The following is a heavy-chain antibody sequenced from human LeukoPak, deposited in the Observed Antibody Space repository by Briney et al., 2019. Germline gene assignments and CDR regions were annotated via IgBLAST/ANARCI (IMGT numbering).Heavy chain of an antibody. V-gene: IGHV1-2*02. Sequence: GASVKVSCKASGYTFTGYYMHWVRQAPGQGLEWMGWINPNSGGTNYAQKFQGRVTMTRDTSISTAYMELSRLRSGDTAVYYCATSDVGDSSPSDYWGQGTLVTVSS. CDR2: INPNSGGT. D-gene: IGHD6-13*01. CDR1: GYTFTGYY. J-gene: IGHJ4*02. CDR3: ATSDVGDSSPSDY.